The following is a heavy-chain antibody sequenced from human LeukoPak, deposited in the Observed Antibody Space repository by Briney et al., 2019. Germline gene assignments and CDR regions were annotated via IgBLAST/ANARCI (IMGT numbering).Heavy chain of an antibody. CDR1: GGSISSLNL. CDR2: MYLGGTT. J-gene: IGHJ4*02. Sequence: SGTQSLTSKVAGGSISSLNLWSWLRQPPGKGLEWIGEMYLGGTTNFNPSLKSRVTILIDKSKNQLSLQLTSVTAADTAVYYCAGLEGRYSTDWFYFFDYWGQGALVTVSS. V-gene: IGHV4-4*02. CDR3: AGLEGRYSTDWFYFFDY. D-gene: IGHD6-19*01.